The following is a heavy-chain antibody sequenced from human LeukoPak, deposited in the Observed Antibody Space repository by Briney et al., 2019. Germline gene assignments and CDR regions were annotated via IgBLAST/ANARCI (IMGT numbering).Heavy chain of an antibody. CDR1: GFTFSSYG. V-gene: IGHV3-23*01. CDR3: AKAGYYDSSGYYSRRLDYYYYMDV. D-gene: IGHD3-22*01. CDR2: ISGSGGST. Sequence: PGGSLRLSCAASGFTFSSYGMSWVRQAPGKGLEWVSAISGSGGSTYYADSVKGRFTISRDNSKNTLYLQMNSLRAEDTAVYYCAKAGYYDSSGYYSRRLDYYYYMDVWGKGTTVTISS. J-gene: IGHJ6*03.